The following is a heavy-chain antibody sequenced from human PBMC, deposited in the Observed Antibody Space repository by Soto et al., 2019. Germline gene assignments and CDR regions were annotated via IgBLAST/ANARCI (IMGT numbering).Heavy chain of an antibody. CDR3: AHTPIIHTDYYYYGMDV. V-gene: IGHV2-5*01. Sequence: SGPTLVNPTQTLTLTCTFSGFSLSTSGVGVGWIRQPPGKALEWLALIYWNDDKRYSPSLKSRLTITKDTSKNQVVLTMTNMDPVDTAPYYCAHTPIIHTDYYYYGMDVWGQGTTVTVSS. CDR1: GFSLSTSGVG. CDR2: IYWNDDK. J-gene: IGHJ6*02. D-gene: IGHD5-18*01.